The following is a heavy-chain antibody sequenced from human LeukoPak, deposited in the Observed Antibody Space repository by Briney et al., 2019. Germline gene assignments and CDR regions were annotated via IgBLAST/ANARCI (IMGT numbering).Heavy chain of an antibody. Sequence: SETLSLTCTVSGGSISSYYWSWIRQPPGKGLEWIGYIYYSGSTNYKSSLKSRVTISVDTSKNQFSLKLSSVTAADTAVYYCARDQGLAVTTSYLYYYYYMDVWGKGTTVTVSS. CDR3: ARDQGLAVTTSYLYYYYYMDV. J-gene: IGHJ6*03. CDR1: GGSISSYY. V-gene: IGHV4-59*12. CDR2: IYYSGST. D-gene: IGHD4-17*01.